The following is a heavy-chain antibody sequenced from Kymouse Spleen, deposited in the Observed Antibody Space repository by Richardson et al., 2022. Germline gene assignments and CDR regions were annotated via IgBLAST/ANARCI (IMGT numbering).Heavy chain of an antibody. CDR3: AARGYSGYDVYYYYYYGMDV. CDR1: GGSFSGYY. CDR2: INHSGST. D-gene: IGHD5-12*01. Sequence: QVQLQQWGAGLLKPSETLSLTCAVYGGSFSGYYWSWIRQPPGKGLEWIGEINHSGSTNYNPSLKSRVTISVDTSKNQFSLKLSSVTAADTAVYYCAARGYSGYDVYYYYYYGMDVWGQGTTVTVSS. V-gene: IGHV4-34*01. J-gene: IGHJ6*02.